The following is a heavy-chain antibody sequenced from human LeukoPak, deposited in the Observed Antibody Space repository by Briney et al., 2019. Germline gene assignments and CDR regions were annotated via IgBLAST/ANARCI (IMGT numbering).Heavy chain of an antibody. D-gene: IGHD3-10*01. CDR3: ARESYYGSGSYYDY. Sequence: SGPALVKPTRTLTLTCTFSGFSLSTSGMRVSWIRQPPGKALEWLARIDWDGDKFYSTSLKTRLTISKDTSKNQVVLTMTNMDPVDTATYYCARESYYGSGSYYDYWGQGTLVTVSS. J-gene: IGHJ4*02. V-gene: IGHV2-70*04. CDR2: IDWDGDK. CDR1: GFSLSTSGMR.